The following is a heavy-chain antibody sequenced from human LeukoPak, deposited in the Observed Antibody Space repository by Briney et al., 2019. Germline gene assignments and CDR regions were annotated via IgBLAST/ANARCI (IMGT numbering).Heavy chain of an antibody. J-gene: IGHJ5*02. CDR2: IYYSGST. Sequence: PSETLSLTCTVSGGSISSSSYYWGWIRRPPGKGLEWIGSIYYSGSTCYNPSLKSRVTISVDTSKNQFSLKLSSVTAADTAVYYCASWAAAAGTPNWFDPWGQGTLVTVSS. V-gene: IGHV4-39*07. CDR1: GGSISSSSYY. CDR3: ASWAAAAGTPNWFDP. D-gene: IGHD6-13*01.